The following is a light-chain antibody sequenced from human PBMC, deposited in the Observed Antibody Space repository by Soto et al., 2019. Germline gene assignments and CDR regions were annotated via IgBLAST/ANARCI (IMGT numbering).Light chain of an antibody. CDR2: GAS. J-gene: IGKJ2*01. CDR1: QSVSSN. V-gene: IGKV3-15*01. Sequence: EIVMTQAPATLSVSPGERATLSCSASQSVSSNLAWYQQKPGQAPRLLIYGASTRATGIPARFSGSGSGTEFTLTISSLPSEDFAVYYCQQYNNWPPYTFGQGTKLEIK. CDR3: QQYNNWPPYT.